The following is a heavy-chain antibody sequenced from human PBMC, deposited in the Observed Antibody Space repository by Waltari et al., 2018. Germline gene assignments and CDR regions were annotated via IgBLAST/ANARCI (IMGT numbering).Heavy chain of an antibody. J-gene: IGHJ3*02. CDR1: GFTLRSYD. CDR3: ARATTYAFDI. V-gene: IGHV3-13*01. Sequence: EVQLVESGGGLVQPGGSLRLSCAASGFTLRSYDMHWVRQATGKGLEWVSAIGTAGDTYYLGSVKGRFTISRENAKNSLYLQMNSLRAGDTAMYYCARATTYAFDIWGQGTMVTVSS. CDR2: IGTAGDT.